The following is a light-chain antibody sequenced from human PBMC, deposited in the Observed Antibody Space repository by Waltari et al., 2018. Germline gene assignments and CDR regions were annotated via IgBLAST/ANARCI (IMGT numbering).Light chain of an antibody. J-gene: IGLJ2*01. V-gene: IGLV4-69*01. CDR3: QTWDTGIGL. CDR1: SGHSSYA. Sequence: QPVLTQSPSASASLGASVKLTCPLSSGHSSYAIAWPQQQQGKAPRYLMRLNSDGSHSKGDGIPDRFSGSSSGAERYLTISNLQSEDEADYYCQTWDTGIGLFGGGTRLTVL. CDR2: LNSDGSH.